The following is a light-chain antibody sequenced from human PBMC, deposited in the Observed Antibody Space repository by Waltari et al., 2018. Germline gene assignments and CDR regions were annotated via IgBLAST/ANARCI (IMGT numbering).Light chain of an antibody. V-gene: IGKV1-33*01. Sequence: DIQMTQSQSSLSASVGDRVTITCQASQDISNFLNWYQQKPGKAPKLLIYDASILQTGVPSRFRGRGSGSDFTLTISSLEPEDFATYYCQQYYSYPYTFGQGTKLEIK. J-gene: IGKJ2*01. CDR3: QQYYSYPYT. CDR1: QDISNF. CDR2: DAS.